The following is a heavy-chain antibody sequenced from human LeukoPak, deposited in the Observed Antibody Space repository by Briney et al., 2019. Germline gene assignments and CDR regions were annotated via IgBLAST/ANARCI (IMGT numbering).Heavy chain of an antibody. Sequence: GESLKISCKGSGYSFTNYWIGWVRQMPGKGLEWKGIIYPGDSDTRYSPSFQGQVTISADKSISTAYLQWSSLKASDTAMYYCARQRGSSGWYFKDFDYWGQGTLVTVSS. D-gene: IGHD6-19*01. V-gene: IGHV5-51*01. CDR2: IYPGDSDT. CDR1: GYSFTNYW. J-gene: IGHJ4*02. CDR3: ARQRGSSGWYFKDFDY.